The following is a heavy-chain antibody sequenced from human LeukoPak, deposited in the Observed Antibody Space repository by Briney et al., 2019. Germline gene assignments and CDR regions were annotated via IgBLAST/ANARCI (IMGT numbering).Heavy chain of an antibody. Sequence: SGGSLRLSCAASGFTFSSYGMHWVRQAPGKGLEWVAFIRYDGSNKYYADSVKDRFAISRDNSKNTLYLQMNSLRAEDTAVYYCAKDYCSSTSCYNNYFDYWGQGTLVTVSS. CDR3: AKDYCSSTSCYNNYFDY. D-gene: IGHD2-2*02. V-gene: IGHV3-30*02. CDR2: IRYDGSNK. CDR1: GFTFSSYG. J-gene: IGHJ4*02.